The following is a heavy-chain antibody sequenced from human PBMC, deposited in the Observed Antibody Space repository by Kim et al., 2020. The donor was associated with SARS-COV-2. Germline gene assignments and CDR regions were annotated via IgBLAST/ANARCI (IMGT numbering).Heavy chain of an antibody. V-gene: IGHV4-31*02. Sequence: GGTYYKPSLQSRLSMSIDTSKNQFSLKLTSVTAADTAVYYCARDDDCWGQGTLVTVSS. J-gene: IGHJ4*02. CDR2: GGT. CDR3: ARDDDC.